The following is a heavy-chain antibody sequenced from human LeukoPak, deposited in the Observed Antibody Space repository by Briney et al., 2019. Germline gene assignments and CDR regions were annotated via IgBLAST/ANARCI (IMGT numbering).Heavy chain of an antibody. J-gene: IGHJ6*03. CDR3: ARDLGGYSSGSYFYYMDI. D-gene: IGHD5-18*01. Sequence: PGGSLRLSCAASGFTFSSYAMSWVRQAPGKGLEWVSAISGSGGSTYYADSVKGRFTISRDNSKNTLYLQMNSLRAEDTAVYYCARDLGGYSSGSYFYYMDIWGKGTTVTVSS. CDR1: GFTFSSYA. CDR2: ISGSGGST. V-gene: IGHV3-23*01.